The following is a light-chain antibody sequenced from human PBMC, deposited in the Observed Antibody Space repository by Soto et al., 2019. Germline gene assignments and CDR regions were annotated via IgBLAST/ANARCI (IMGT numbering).Light chain of an antibody. CDR1: QTISSW. CDR2: SAS. J-gene: IGKJ5*01. V-gene: IGKV1-39*01. CDR3: QQYYGTPIT. Sequence: DIQMTQSPSSLSASVGARVTITCRASQTISSWLAWYQQKPGIAPKLLIYSASSLQSGVPSRFSGRGSGTDVTLTISTLQLEDFATYYCQQYYGTPITFGQGTRLEI.